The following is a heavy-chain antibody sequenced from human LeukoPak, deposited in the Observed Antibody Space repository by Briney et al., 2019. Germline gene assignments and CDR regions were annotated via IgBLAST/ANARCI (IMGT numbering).Heavy chain of an antibody. J-gene: IGHJ4*02. V-gene: IGHV3-23*01. CDR3: AKASTLGYSSSWYLDY. CDR1: GFTFSNYA. CDR2: ISGSGGST. D-gene: IGHD6-13*01. Sequence: GGSLRLSCAASGFTFSNYALNWVRQAPGKGLEWVSAISGSGGSTYYADSVKGQFTISRDNSKDTLYLQMNSLKADDTALYYCAKASTLGYSSSWYLDYWGQGTLVTVSS.